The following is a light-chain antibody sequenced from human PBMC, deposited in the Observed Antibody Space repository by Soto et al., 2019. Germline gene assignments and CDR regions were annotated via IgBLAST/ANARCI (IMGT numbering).Light chain of an antibody. CDR2: GVS. CDR1: RSDVGGYNY. CDR3: SSYAGSNNPHVV. J-gene: IGLJ2*01. Sequence: QSVLTQPPSASGSPGQSVTISCTGTRSDVGGYNYASWYQKHPGKAPKLMIYGVSKRPSGVPDRFSGSKSGNPASLTVSGLQAEDEADYFCSSYAGSNNPHVVFGGGTKLTVL. V-gene: IGLV2-8*01.